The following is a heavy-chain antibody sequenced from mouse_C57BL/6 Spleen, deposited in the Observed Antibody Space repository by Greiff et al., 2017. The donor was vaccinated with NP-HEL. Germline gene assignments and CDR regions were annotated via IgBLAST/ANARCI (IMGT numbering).Heavy chain of an antibody. CDR2: INYDGSST. D-gene: IGHD1-1*01. CDR3: ARDRGYYGSSYVSMDY. V-gene: IGHV5-16*01. Sequence: EVMLVESEGGLVQPGSSMKLSCTASGFTFCDYYMAWVRQVPEKGLEWVANINYDGSSTYYLDSLKSRFIISRDNAKNILYLQMSSLKSEDTATYYCARDRGYYGSSYVSMDYWGQGTSVTVSS. J-gene: IGHJ4*01. CDR1: GFTFCDYY.